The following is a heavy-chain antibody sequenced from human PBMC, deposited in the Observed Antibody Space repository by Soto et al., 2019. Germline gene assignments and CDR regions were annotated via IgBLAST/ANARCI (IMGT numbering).Heavy chain of an antibody. CDR3: ARTLLVQLCSSTRCLLYYYMDI. V-gene: IGHV2-70*11. CDR1: GFSLSTSEMC. Sequence: SGPTLVNPTQTLTLTCTFSGFSLSTSEMCVSWIRQPPGKALEWLARIDWDDDKYYSTSLKTRLTISKDTSKNQVVLAMTNMDPADTATYYCARTLLVQLCSSTRCLLYYYMDIWGKGTTVTVSS. CDR2: IDWDDDK. D-gene: IGHD2-2*01. J-gene: IGHJ6*03.